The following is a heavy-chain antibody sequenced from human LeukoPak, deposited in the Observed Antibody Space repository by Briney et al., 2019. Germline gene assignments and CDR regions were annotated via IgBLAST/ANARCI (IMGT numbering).Heavy chain of an antibody. CDR1: GLMLTHYG. Sequence: GGSLRLFCGPSGLMLTHYGMLGLRQAPGKGGEGVAVIWSDGTNKFYSVSVKGRFAISRDNSNDMVYLQMNGLRVDDTAVYYCAKDIQRGFDYTNSLDSWGQGTLVIVSS. CDR3: AKDIQRGFDYTNSLDS. V-gene: IGHV3-33*06. J-gene: IGHJ4*02. D-gene: IGHD4-11*01. CDR2: IWSDGTNK.